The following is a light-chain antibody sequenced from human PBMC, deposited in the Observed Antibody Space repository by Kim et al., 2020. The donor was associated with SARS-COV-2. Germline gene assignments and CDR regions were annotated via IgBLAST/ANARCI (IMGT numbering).Light chain of an antibody. CDR3: QQSYNVPT. V-gene: IGKV1-39*01. CDR1: QNIDNY. J-gene: IGKJ4*01. Sequence: DIQMTQSPSSLSASVGDRVTITCRASQNIDNYLNWYQHKPGKAPKLLIYGAFSLQSGVPSRFSGSGSWTEFTLTISSLRPEDFATYYCQQSYNVPTFGGGTKVDIK. CDR2: GAF.